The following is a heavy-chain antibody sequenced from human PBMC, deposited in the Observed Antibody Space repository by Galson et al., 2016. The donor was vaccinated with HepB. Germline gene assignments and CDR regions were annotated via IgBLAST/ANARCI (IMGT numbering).Heavy chain of an antibody. CDR2: IKRITDGGTT. CDR1: GFTFRSYA. Sequence: SLRLSCAASGFTFRSYAMSWVRQAPGKGLEWVGRIKRITDGGTTDYAAPVKGRFTISRDDSENRLYLRMNSLKTEDTAVYYCTIARYSSGDYYTYWGQGTLVTVSS. J-gene: IGHJ4*02. CDR3: TIARYSSGDYYTY. V-gene: IGHV3-15*01. D-gene: IGHD3-10*01.